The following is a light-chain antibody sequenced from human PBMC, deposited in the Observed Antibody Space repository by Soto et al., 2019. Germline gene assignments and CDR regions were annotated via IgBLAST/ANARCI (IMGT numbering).Light chain of an antibody. J-gene: IGKJ4*01. Sequence: DIQITQSPSSLSAAVRVRVTITYRASLPIRNYLAWYQQTPGKIPNLLIYAAATCEAGVPFRCSSSVSATNFTLTNSSLQPEDVGAYYCEKYTRAPLTFGGGTTVDSK. CDR3: EKYTRAPLT. V-gene: IGKV1-27*01. CDR1: LPIRNY. CDR2: AAA.